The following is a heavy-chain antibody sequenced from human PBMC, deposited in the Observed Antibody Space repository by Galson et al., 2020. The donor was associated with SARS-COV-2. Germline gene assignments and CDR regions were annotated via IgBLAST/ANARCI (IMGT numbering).Heavy chain of an antibody. V-gene: IGHV4-31*03. Sequence: SQTLSLTCTVSGDSISRGGYSWSWIRQLPGKGLEWIGYIYYSGSTSYNPSLKSRLAMSLDPSKNQFSLRLDSVTAADTAIYYCARGKDVVVTAFAWFDPWGQGALVTVSS. CDR2: IYYSGST. CDR1: GDSISRGGYS. CDR3: ARGKDVVVTAFAWFDP. J-gene: IGHJ5*02. D-gene: IGHD2-21*02.